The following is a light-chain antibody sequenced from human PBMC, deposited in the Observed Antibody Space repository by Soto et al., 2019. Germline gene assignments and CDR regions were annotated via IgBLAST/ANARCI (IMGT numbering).Light chain of an antibody. J-gene: IGKJ5*01. CDR2: ATS. CDR1: QDISNF. Sequence: DIQMTQSPSSLSASVGDRVTISCRASQDISNFLAWFQQKPGKAPKSLISATSNLQSGVPSKFSGSGSGTDFTLTINSLQPEDFGTYYCQQYKTYPVTFGQGTRLEIK. V-gene: IGKV1-16*02. CDR3: QQYKTYPVT.